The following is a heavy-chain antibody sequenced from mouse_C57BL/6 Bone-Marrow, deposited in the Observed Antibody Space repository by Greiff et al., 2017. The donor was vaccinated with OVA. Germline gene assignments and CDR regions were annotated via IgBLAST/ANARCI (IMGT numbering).Heavy chain of an antibody. J-gene: IGHJ4*01. CDR1: GFTFSDYG. V-gene: IGHV5-15*01. CDR2: ISNLAYSI. CDR3: ARHETYYSNYYAMDY. D-gene: IGHD2-5*01. Sequence: EVQGVESGGGLVQPGGSLKLSCAASGFTFSDYGMAWVRQAPRKGPEWVAFISNLAYSIYYADTVTGRFTISRENAKNTLYLEMSSLRSEDTAMYYCARHETYYSNYYAMDYWGQGTSVTVSS.